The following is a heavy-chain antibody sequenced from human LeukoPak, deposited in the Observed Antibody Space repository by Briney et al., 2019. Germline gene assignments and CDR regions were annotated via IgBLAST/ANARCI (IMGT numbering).Heavy chain of an antibody. D-gene: IGHD3-3*01. Sequence: SETLSLTCAGYGGSFSGYYWSWIRHPPGKRLEWIGEINHSGSTNYNPSLKSRVTISVDTSKNQFSLKLSSVTAADTAVYYCARGFWSGYYLYYFDYWGQGTLVTVSS. V-gene: IGHV4-34*01. CDR2: INHSGST. CDR3: ARGFWSGYYLYYFDY. J-gene: IGHJ4*02. CDR1: GGSFSGYY.